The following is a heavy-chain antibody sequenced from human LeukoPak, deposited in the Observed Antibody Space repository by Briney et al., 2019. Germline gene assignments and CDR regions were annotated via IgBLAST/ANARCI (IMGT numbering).Heavy chain of an antibody. V-gene: IGHV1-2*02. D-gene: IGHD2-2*02. CDR1: GYTFTGYY. J-gene: IGHJ4*02. CDR3: ARGVRVVPAAITDY. CDR2: INPNSGDT. Sequence: ASVKVSCKASGYTFTGYYMHWVRQAPGQGLEWMGWINPNSGDTNYAQKFQGRVTMTRDTSISTAYMELSRLRSDDTAVYYCARGVRVVPAAITDYWGQGTLVTVSS.